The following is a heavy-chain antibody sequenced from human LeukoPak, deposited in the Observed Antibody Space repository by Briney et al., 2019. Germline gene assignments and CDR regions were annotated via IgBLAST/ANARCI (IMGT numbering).Heavy chain of an antibody. CDR1: GGSISSYY. J-gene: IGHJ5*02. CDR2: IYYSGST. Sequence: SETLSLTCTVSGGSISSYYWSWIRQPPGKGLEWIGYIYYSGSTNYNPSLKSRVTISVDTSKNQFSLKLSSVTAADTAVYYCARGMGEVSNNWFDPWGQGTLVTVST. CDR3: ARGMGEVSNNWFDP. D-gene: IGHD3-3*02. V-gene: IGHV4-59*12.